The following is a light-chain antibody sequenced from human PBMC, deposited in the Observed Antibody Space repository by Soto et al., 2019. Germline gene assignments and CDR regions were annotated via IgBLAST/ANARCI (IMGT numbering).Light chain of an antibody. V-gene: IGKV3-20*01. CDR3: HQYGGSPRT. CDR2: GAS. J-gene: IGKJ1*01. CDR1: QSVSSSY. Sequence: EIVLTQSPGTLSLSPGERATLSCRASQSVSSSYLAWYQQKPGQAPRLLIYGASSRATGIPDRFSGSGSGTDFTLTISRLEPEDFAVYYCHQYGGSPRTLGQGTKVDNK.